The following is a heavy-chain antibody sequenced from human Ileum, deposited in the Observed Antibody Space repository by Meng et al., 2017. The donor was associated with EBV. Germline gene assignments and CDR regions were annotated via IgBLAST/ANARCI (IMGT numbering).Heavy chain of an antibody. J-gene: IGHJ4*02. D-gene: IGHD2-21*02. Sequence: VHRQWSGPGMVKPSQTLSLRCTVSGGSIRSTGHYWTWIRQPPGKGLEWIGYIFYSGRSFYNPSLQSRVTISVDTSKNQFSLNLSSVTAADTAVYYCARVAVTAIHFDSWGQGTLVTVSS. CDR1: GGSIRSTGHY. CDR3: ARVAVTAIHFDS. V-gene: IGHV4-30-4*01. CDR2: IFYSGRS.